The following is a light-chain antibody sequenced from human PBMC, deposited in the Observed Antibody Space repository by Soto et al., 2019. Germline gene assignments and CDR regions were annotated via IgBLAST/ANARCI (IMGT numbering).Light chain of an antibody. V-gene: IGKV3-20*01. J-gene: IGKJ1*01. CDR3: QQYGSSPQGT. CDR2: GAS. Sequence: EIVLTQSPGTLSLSPGERATLSCRASQSVSNSYLAWYQQKPGQAPRLLIYGASSRATGIPDRFSGSGSGTDFTLTISRLEPEDFAVDYCQQYGSSPQGTFGQGTKVDIK. CDR1: QSVSNSY.